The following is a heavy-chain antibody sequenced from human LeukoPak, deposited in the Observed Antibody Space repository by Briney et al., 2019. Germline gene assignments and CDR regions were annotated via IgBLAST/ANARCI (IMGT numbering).Heavy chain of an antibody. CDR1: GFTFSTYN. Sequence: GGSLRLSCAASGFTFSTYNMNWVRQAPGKGLVWVSRIKNDGSSATYAESVKGRFTISRDNARSTLYLHMNSLRVDDTAVYYCAKSDWFDPWGRGILVTVSS. V-gene: IGHV3-74*01. CDR3: AKSDWFDP. J-gene: IGHJ5*02. CDR2: IKNDGSSA.